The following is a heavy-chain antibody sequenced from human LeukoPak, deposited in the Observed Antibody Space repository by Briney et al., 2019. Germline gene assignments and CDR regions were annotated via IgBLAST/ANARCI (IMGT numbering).Heavy chain of an antibody. CDR1: GGTVNIFA. CDR2: INPSGGST. J-gene: IGHJ4*02. V-gene: IGHV1-46*02. D-gene: IGHD5-12*01. Sequence: ASVKVSCKASGGTVNIFAINWVRQAPGQGLEWMGIINPSGGSTSYAQKFQGRVTMTRDMSTSTVYMELSSLRSEDTAVYYCAREVGGYDPFDYWGQGTLVTVSS. CDR3: AREVGGYDPFDY.